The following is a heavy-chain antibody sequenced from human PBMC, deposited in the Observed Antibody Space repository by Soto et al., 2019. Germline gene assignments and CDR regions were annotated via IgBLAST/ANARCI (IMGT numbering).Heavy chain of an antibody. CDR3: ARVAAAGNTLYYYYGMDV. CDR1: GYSFTSYW. V-gene: IGHV5-51*01. D-gene: IGHD6-13*01. Sequence: GESLKISCKGSGYSFTSYWIGWVRQMPGKGLEWMGIIYPGDSDTRYSPSLQGQVTISADKSISTAYLQWSSLKASDTAMYYCARVAAAGNTLYYYYGMDVWGQGTTVTVSS. CDR2: IYPGDSDT. J-gene: IGHJ6*02.